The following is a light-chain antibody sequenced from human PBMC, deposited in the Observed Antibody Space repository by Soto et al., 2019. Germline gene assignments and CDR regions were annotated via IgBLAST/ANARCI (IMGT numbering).Light chain of an antibody. Sequence: EIVLTQSPATLSLSPGERATLSCRASQSVSSYLAWYQQKPGQPPRLLIYDASNRATGIPARFSGSGSGTAFTLTITSLEPEDFALYYFQQPSNWPRTFGQGTQRQIK. V-gene: IGKV3-11*01. CDR2: DAS. CDR1: QSVSSY. CDR3: QQPSNWPRT. J-gene: IGKJ2*01.